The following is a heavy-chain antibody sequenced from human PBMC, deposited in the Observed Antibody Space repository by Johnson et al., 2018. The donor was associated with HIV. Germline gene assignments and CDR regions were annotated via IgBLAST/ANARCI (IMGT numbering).Heavy chain of an antibody. CDR2: ISWNSANI. CDR1: NFTFKDYY. D-gene: IGHD3-16*02. CDR3: ARGIMITFGGVIPNDAFDI. V-gene: IGHV3-9*01. J-gene: IGHJ3*02. Sequence: VQLVESGGDLIKPGGSLRLSCAASNFTFKDYYMNWIRQAPGKGLEWVSGISWNSANIGYADSVKGRFSLSRDNSKNSLYLQMNSLRAEDTALYYCARGIMITFGGVIPNDAFDIWGQGTMVTVSS.